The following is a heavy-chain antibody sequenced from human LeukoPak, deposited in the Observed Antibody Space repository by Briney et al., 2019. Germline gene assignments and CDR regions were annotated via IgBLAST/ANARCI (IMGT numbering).Heavy chain of an antibody. Sequence: PGGSLRLSCAASGFTFSSYWMSWVRQAPGKGLEWVANIKQDRSEKYYVDSVKGRLTISRDNAKNSLYLQMNSLRAEDTAVYYCARLREIPVFGVVTKSTSYFDYWGQGTLVTVSS. CDR3: ARLREIPVFGVVTKSTSYFDY. D-gene: IGHD3-3*01. CDR1: GFTFSSYW. J-gene: IGHJ4*02. CDR2: IKQDRSEK. V-gene: IGHV3-7*01.